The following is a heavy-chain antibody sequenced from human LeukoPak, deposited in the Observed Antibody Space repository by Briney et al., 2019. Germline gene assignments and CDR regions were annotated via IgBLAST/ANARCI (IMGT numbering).Heavy chain of an antibody. D-gene: IGHD2-15*01. CDR2: VNTNSGGT. Sequence: SVTVSCNASGYAFTGYYIYWGRHAPPRGVVWMGWVNTNSGGTNYEQTFQSRVTMTRDTSIKTAYMELSRLRSADTAVYYCAREKCSGGSRYLAEFYYWGQGTLVPVSS. CDR1: GYAFTGYY. V-gene: IGHV1-2*02. J-gene: IGHJ4*02. CDR3: AREKCSGGSRYLAEFYY.